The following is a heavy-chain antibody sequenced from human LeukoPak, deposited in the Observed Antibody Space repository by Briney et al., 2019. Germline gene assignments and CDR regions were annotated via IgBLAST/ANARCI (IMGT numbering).Heavy chain of an antibody. V-gene: IGHV1-2*06. CDR1: GDTFTGYY. J-gene: IGHJ4*02. D-gene: IGHD1-14*01. CDR3: ARLDGTGRSQIMIDY. CDR2: INPNSGGT. Sequence: ASVKVSCKASGDTFTGYYIHWVRQAPGQGLEWMGRINPNSGGTNSAQKFQGRVTMTWDTSVNTAYLELGSLRSDDTAVYYCARLDGTGRSQIMIDYWGQGTLVTVSS.